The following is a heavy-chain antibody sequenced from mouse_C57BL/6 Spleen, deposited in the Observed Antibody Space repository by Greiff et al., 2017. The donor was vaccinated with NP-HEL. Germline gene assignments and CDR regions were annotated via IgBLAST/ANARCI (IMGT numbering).Heavy chain of an antibody. CDR3: ARSYYYGSSSLAMDY. CDR2: INPGSGGT. D-gene: IGHD1-1*01. CDR1: GYAFTNYL. Sequence: VQLQQSGAELVRPGTSVKVSCKASGYAFTNYLIEWVKQRPGQGLEWIGVINPGSGGTNYNEKFKGKATLTADKSSSTAYMQLSSLTSEDSAVYFCARSYYYGSSSLAMDYWGQGTSVTVSS. J-gene: IGHJ4*01. V-gene: IGHV1-54*01.